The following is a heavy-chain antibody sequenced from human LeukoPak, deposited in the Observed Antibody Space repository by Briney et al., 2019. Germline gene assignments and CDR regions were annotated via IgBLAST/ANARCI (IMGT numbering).Heavy chain of an antibody. CDR2: INHSGST. CDR1: GYSISSGYY. D-gene: IGHD2-2*03. CDR3: ARLLRVGYCSTTTCNWFDP. Sequence: PSETLSLTCTVSGYSISSGYYWSWIRQPPGKGLEWIGEINHSGSTNYNPSLKSRVTISVDTSKNQFSLKLSSVTAADTAVYYCARLLRVGYCSTTTCNWFDPWGQGTLVTVSS. V-gene: IGHV4-38-2*02. J-gene: IGHJ5*02.